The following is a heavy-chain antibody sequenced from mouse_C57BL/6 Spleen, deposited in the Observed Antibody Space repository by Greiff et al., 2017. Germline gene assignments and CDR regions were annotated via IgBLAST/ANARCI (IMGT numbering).Heavy chain of an antibody. Sequence: VLLQQSGAELVKPGASVKISCKASGYAFSSSWMNWVKQRPGEGLEWIGRIYPGDGDTNYNGKFKGKATLTADKSSSTAYMQRSSLTSEDSAVCFCARKATIEWYFEVWGTGTTVTVSS. CDR3: ARKATIEWYFEV. J-gene: IGHJ1*03. CDR2: IYPGDGDT. CDR1: GYAFSSSW. D-gene: IGHD3-2*02. V-gene: IGHV1-82*01.